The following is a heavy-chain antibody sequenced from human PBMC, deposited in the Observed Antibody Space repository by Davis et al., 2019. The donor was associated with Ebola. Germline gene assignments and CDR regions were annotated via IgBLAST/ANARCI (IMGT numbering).Heavy chain of an antibody. D-gene: IGHD3-9*01. V-gene: IGHV3-30-3*01. CDR2: ISNDGNNI. Sequence: PGGSLRLSCAASGFTFSSYTMHWVRQAPGKGLEWVAVISNDGNNITYADSVKGRFTISRDNSKNTLYLQMDSLRTEDTAIYYCARDDILTAYCLEYWGQGTLVTVSS. J-gene: IGHJ4*02. CDR3: ARDDILTAYCLEY. CDR1: GFTFSSYT.